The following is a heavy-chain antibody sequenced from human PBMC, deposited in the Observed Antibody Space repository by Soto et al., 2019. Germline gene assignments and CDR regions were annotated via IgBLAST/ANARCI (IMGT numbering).Heavy chain of an antibody. Sequence: GASVKVSCKASGYTFTSYYMHWVRQAPGQGLEWMGIINPSGGSTSYAQKFQGRVTMTRDTSTSTVYMELSSLRSEDTAVYYCARVYVKGCSSTSCYRELGYWGQGTLVTVSS. CDR1: GYTFTSYY. CDR2: INPSGGST. D-gene: IGHD2-2*01. CDR3: ARVYVKGCSSTSCYRELGY. J-gene: IGHJ4*02. V-gene: IGHV1-46*01.